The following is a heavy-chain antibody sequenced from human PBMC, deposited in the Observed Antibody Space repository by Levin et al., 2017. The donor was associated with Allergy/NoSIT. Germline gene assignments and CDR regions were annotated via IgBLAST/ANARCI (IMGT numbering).Heavy chain of an antibody. CDR3: AREDIAVAGDAFDI. Sequence: ASVKVSCAASGFTFSTYWMHWVRQAPGKGLVWVSRINTDGSSTSYADSVKGRFTISRDNAKNTLYLQMNSLRAEDTAVYYCAREDIAVAGDAFDIWGQGTMVTVSS. CDR2: INTDGSST. CDR1: GFTFSTYW. V-gene: IGHV3-74*01. D-gene: IGHD6-19*01. J-gene: IGHJ3*02.